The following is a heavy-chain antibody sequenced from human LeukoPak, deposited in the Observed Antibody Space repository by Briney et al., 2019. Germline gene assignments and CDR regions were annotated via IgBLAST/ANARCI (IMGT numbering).Heavy chain of an antibody. CDR1: GGSISSYY. J-gene: IGHJ3*02. V-gene: IGHV4-59*01. CDR3: ARGAVVIALSFDI. D-gene: IGHD2-21*01. CDR2: IYYSGST. Sequence: SETLSLTCTVSGGSISSYYWSWIRQPPGKGMEWIGYIYYSGSTNYNPSLKSRVTISVDTSKNQFSLKLSSVTAADTAVYYCARGAVVIALSFDIWGQGTMVTVSS.